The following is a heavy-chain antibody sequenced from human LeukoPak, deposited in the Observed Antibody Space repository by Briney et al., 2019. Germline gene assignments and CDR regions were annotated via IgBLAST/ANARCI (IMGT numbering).Heavy chain of an antibody. J-gene: IGHJ4*02. CDR1: GYTLTSYD. Sequence: ASVKVSCKASGYTLTSYDINWVRQATGQGLEWMGWMNPNSGNTGYAQKFQGRVTMTRNTSISTAYMELSSLRSEDTAVYYCAREETVDYYDSSGYYRPFDYWGQGTLVTVSS. CDR2: MNPNSGNT. D-gene: IGHD3-22*01. CDR3: AREETVDYYDSSGYYRPFDY. V-gene: IGHV1-8*01.